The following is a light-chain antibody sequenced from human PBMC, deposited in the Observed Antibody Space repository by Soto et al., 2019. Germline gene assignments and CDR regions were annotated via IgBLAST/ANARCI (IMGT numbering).Light chain of an antibody. Sequence: QSALTQPASVSGYPGQSITLSCTGTGSDVRVYNYVSWFQQYPGQAPKLMIFEVRNRHSGVAHRFSGSKSGNPASLTVYGLQDEYEGKYYCSSYTSSSTHVFGGGTKLTVL. CDR2: EVR. CDR1: GSDVRVYNY. CDR3: SSYTSSSTHV. J-gene: IGLJ2*01. V-gene: IGLV2-14*01.